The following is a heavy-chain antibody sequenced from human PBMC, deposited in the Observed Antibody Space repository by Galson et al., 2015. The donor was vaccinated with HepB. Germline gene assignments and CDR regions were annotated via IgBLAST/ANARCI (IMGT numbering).Heavy chain of an antibody. CDR2: IWYDGSNK. V-gene: IGHV3-33*06. J-gene: IGHJ4*02. CDR3: AKHMPSGWSFDY. CDR1: GFTFSSYG. Sequence: SLRLSCAASGFTFSSYGMHWVRQAPGKGLEWVAVIWYDGSNKYYADSVKGRFTISRDNSKNMLYLQMNSLRAEDTAVYYCAKHMPSGWSFDYWGQGTLVIVSS. D-gene: IGHD6-19*01.